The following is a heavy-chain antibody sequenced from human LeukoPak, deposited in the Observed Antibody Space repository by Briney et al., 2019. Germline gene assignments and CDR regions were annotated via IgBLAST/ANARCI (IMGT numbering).Heavy chain of an antibody. J-gene: IGHJ4*02. CDR1: GYTFTSYD. D-gene: IGHD3-3*01. CDR2: MNPNSGNT. Sequence: ASVKVPCKASGYTFTSYDINWVRQATGQGLEWMGWMNPNSGNTGYAQKFQGRVTMTRSTSISTAYMELSSLRSEDTAVYYCARVERITIFGVVSYFFDYWGQGTLVTVSS. CDR3: ARVERITIFGVVSYFFDY. V-gene: IGHV1-8*01.